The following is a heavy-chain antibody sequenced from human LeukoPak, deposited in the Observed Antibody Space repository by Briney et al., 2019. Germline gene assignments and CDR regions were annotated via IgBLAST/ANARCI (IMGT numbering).Heavy chain of an antibody. Sequence: GGSLRLSCAASGFTFSSDAMSWVRQAPGKGLEWVSGISGSCISTYYADSVKGRFTISRDNSKNTLYLQMNSLRAEDTAVYYCAKEVGYYDSSGFGNWFDPWGQGTLVTVSS. CDR1: GFTFSSDA. V-gene: IGHV3-23*01. J-gene: IGHJ5*02. CDR2: ISGSCIST. D-gene: IGHD3-22*01. CDR3: AKEVGYYDSSGFGNWFDP.